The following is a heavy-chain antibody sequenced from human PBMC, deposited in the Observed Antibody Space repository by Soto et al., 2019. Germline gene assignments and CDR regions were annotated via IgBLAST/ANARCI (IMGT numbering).Heavy chain of an antibody. V-gene: IGHV3-30-3*01. CDR1: GFTFSSYA. Sequence: GGSLRLSCAASGFTFSSYAMHWVRQAPGKGLEWVAVISYDGSNKYYADSVKGRFTISRDNSKNTLYLQMNSLRAEDTAVYYCARGEIYDFWSGYYSYYYYYGMDVWGQGTTVTVSS. J-gene: IGHJ6*02. D-gene: IGHD3-3*01. CDR2: ISYDGSNK. CDR3: ARGEIYDFWSGYYSYYYYYGMDV.